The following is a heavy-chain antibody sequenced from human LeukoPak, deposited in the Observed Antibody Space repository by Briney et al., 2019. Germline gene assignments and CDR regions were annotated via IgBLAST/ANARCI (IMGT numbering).Heavy chain of an antibody. V-gene: IGHV1-18*01. CDR1: GYTFTNYG. CDR3: ARDRFLWGLGNWFDL. Sequence: GASVKVSCKTSGYTFTNYGIGWVRQAPGQGLEWMGWVSTSNPHTNYAPKFRGRVIMTIDTSTTTAYLEMRSLTSDDTAVYYCARDRFLWGLGNWFDLWGQGTLVTVTS. J-gene: IGHJ5*02. D-gene: IGHD3-3*01. CDR2: VSTSNPHT.